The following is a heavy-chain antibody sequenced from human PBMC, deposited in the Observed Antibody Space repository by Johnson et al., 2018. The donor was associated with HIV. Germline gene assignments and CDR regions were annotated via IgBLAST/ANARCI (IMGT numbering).Heavy chain of an antibody. V-gene: IGHV3-74*01. J-gene: IGHJ3*02. D-gene: IGHD6-13*01. CDR1: GFTFSSYW. CDR3: AREQELIGERAFDI. CDR2: MNGEGKST. Sequence: VQLLESGGGLVQPGGSLRLSCAASGFTFSSYWMSWVRQAPGKGLVWVSRMNGEGKSTTYADSVKGRFTISRDNAKNTLYLQMNSLRAEDTAVYYCAREQELIGERAFDIWGQGTMVTVSS.